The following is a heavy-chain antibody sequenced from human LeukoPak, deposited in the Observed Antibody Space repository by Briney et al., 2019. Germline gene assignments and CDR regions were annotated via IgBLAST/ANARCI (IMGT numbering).Heavy chain of an antibody. J-gene: IGHJ6*03. CDR2: ISWNSGTI. V-gene: IGHV3-9*03. Sequence: PGGSLRLSCAASGFNFDEYARHWVRQAPGKGLEWVSGISWNSGTIRYADSVKGRFTISRDNAKNSLYLEMNSLRAEDMGLYYCAKGPKYYYYYYMDVWGRGTTVSVSS. CDR3: AKGPKYYYYYYMDV. CDR1: GFNFDEYA.